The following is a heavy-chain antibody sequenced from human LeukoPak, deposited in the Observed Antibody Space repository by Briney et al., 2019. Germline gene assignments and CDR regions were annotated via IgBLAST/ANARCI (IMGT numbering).Heavy chain of an antibody. J-gene: IGHJ3*02. CDR2: IYPGDSDT. Sequence: PGESLKISCKGSGYSFTSYWIGWVRQMPGRGLEWMGIIYPGDSDTRYSPSFQGQVTISADKSISTAYLQWSSLRASDTAMYYCVRRGYCSGGSCYSAAFDIWGQGTMVTVSS. D-gene: IGHD2-15*01. V-gene: IGHV5-51*01. CDR3: VRRGYCSGGSCYSAAFDI. CDR1: GYSFTSYW.